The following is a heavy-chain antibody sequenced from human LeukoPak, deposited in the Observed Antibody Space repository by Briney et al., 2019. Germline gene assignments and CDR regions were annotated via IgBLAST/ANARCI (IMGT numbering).Heavy chain of an antibody. V-gene: IGHV4-34*01. J-gene: IGHJ4*02. Sequence: SETLSLTCAVYGGSFSGYYWSWIRQPPGEGLEWIGEINHSGSTNYNPSLKSRVTISVDTSKNQFSLKLSSVTAADTAVYYCARAYLSRFDYWGQGTLVTVSS. CDR2: INHSGST. CDR3: ARAYLSRFDY. CDR1: GGSFSGYY. D-gene: IGHD6-6*01.